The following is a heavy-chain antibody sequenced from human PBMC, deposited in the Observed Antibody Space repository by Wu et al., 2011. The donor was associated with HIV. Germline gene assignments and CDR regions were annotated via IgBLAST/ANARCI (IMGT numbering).Heavy chain of an antibody. D-gene: IGHD3-22*01. J-gene: IGHJ6*02. V-gene: IGHV1-46*01. CDR2: INPSGGRT. Sequence: QVQLVQSGAEVKKPGASVKVSCKASGYTFTSYYMHWVRQAPGQGLEWMGIINPSGGRTTYAQKFQGRVTLTRDTSTSTVYMEMRSLRSEDTAVYYCARVSEPTYYYEXSGLYGVDVWAKGPRSPSP. CDR1: GYTFTSYY. CDR3: ARVSEPTYYYEXSGLYGVDV.